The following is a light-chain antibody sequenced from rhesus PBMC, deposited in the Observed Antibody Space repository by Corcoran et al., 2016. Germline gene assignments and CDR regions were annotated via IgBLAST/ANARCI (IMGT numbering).Light chain of an antibody. CDR1: QSVSSS. V-gene: IGKV3-42*03. CDR3: QQYSNWPT. CDR2: GAS. Sequence: EIVMTQSPATLSLSPGERATLSCRASQSVSSSLAWYPQTPGQAPRLLSDGASSRATGIPDRFSGSGAGTEFTLTISSLEPEDFAVYYCQQYSNWPTVGGGTKVELK. J-gene: IGKJ4*01.